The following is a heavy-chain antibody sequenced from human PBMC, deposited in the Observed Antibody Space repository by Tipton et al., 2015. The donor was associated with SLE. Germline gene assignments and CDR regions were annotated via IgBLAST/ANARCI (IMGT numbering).Heavy chain of an antibody. V-gene: IGHV4-38-2*02. D-gene: IGHD2-15*01. J-gene: IGHJ4*02. Sequence: TLSLTCTISDYSFTSDNFWGWIRQPPGKGLEWIGSVHSGGNTFYNPSLKSRVTISLDTSREHFALKVTSVTAADTGMYYCSRDFVAWGQGILVTVSS. CDR3: SRDFVA. CDR2: VHSGGNT. CDR1: DYSFTSDNF.